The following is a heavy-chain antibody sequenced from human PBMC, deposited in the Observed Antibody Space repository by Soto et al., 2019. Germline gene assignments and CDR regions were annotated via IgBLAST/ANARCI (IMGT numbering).Heavy chain of an antibody. D-gene: IGHD3-16*01. CDR3: ARSLVP. CDR1: GGSISTGGYY. J-gene: IGHJ5*02. Sequence: QVQLQESGPGLVKPSQTLSLTCTVSGGSISTGGYYWNWIRQPPGKGLEWIGYFYYSGSTYYNPSLKSRVTIPVNTTKNQFSLKLSSVSYGDTDVYYCARSLVPWGQGTLVTVSS. CDR2: FYYSGST. V-gene: IGHV4-31*03.